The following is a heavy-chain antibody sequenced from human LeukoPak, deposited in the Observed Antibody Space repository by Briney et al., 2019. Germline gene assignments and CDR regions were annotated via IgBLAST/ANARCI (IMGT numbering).Heavy chain of an antibody. CDR1: GYDFSRYD. CDR3: ARGRIRYDDYSSGWFVFFEF. J-gene: IGHJ4*02. D-gene: IGHD6-19*01. V-gene: IGHV1-8*01. CDR2: MNPNNGDT. Sequence: ASVKVSCKASGYDFSRYDINWVRLAPGQGLEWMGWMNPNNGDTDYAQNFQGRVTMTRDTSMSTAYMELSSLRSEDTALYYCARGRIRYDDYSSGWFVFFEFWGQGGLVTVSS.